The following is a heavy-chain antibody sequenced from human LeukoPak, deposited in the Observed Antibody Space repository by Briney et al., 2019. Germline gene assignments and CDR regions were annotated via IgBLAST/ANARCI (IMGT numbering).Heavy chain of an antibody. J-gene: IGHJ4*02. D-gene: IGHD3-3*01. CDR2: ITGSAGST. Sequence: PGGTLTLSCAASGFTFSNYGLSWVRQAPGKGLEWVSDITGSAGSTYYADSVKGRFTISRDNSKNTLYLQMNSLRAEDTAIYYCARDERLLSFLKWGQGTLVTVSS. V-gene: IGHV3-23*01. CDR1: GFTFSNYG. CDR3: ARDERLLSFLK.